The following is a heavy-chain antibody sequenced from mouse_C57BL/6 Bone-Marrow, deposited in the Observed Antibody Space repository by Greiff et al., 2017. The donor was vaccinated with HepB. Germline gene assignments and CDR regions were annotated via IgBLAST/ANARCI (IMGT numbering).Heavy chain of an antibody. D-gene: IGHD1-1*01. CDR2: IYPGSGST. CDR1: GYTFTSYW. CDR3: ARGTTVVDPSYYYAMDY. Sequence: QVQLQQPGAELVKPGASVKMSCKASGYTFTSYWITWVKQRPGQGLEWIGEIYPGSGSTNYNEKFTSKATLTVDSSSSTAYMQLSSLTSENSAVYYCARGTTVVDPSYYYAMDYWGQGTSVTVSS. V-gene: IGHV1-55*01. J-gene: IGHJ4*01.